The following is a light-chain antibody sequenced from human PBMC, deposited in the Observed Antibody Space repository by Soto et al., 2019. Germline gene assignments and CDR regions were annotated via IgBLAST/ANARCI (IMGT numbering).Light chain of an antibody. CDR3: GSYAGSKGVV. CDR1: SSDVGGYNY. CDR2: DVS. Sequence: QSVLTQPPSASGSPGQSVTISCTGTSSDVGGYNYVSWYQQHPGKAPKLLIHDVSKRPSGVPDRFSGSKSGNAASLTVSGLQAEDEADYYCGSYAGSKGVVFGGGTQLTVL. V-gene: IGLV2-8*01. J-gene: IGLJ2*01.